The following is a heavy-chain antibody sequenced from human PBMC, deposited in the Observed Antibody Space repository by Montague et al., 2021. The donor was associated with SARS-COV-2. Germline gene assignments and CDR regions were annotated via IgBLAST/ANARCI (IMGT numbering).Heavy chain of an antibody. CDR1: GASMSGYH. J-gene: IGHJ4*01. V-gene: IGHV4-4*07. CDR3: ARGSEYYYHPFDY. CDR2: IYSNGDT. D-gene: IGHD2/OR15-2a*01. Sequence: SETLSLTCTVSGASMSGYHWSWIRQPAGKALELIGRIYSNGDTTXNPSLKSRLTMSVDTSERQFSLKMTSVSAADTAIYYCARGSEYYYHPFDYWGHGNLVTVSS.